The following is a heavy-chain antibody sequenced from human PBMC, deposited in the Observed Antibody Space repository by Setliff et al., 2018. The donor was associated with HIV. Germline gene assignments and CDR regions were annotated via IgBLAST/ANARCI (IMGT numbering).Heavy chain of an antibody. CDR3: ARLDYEYVWGSFRYWFDL. V-gene: IGHV4-31*03. D-gene: IGHD3-16*02. CDR2: IYNTGST. Sequence: SETLSLTCTVTGGSISSGGFYWTWIRQHPGKGLEWIGYIYNTGSTYYNPSLKSRVTISVDTSKNQFSLTLTSVTAADTADYFCARLDYEYVWGSFRYWFDLWGQGTLVTVSS. J-gene: IGHJ5*02. CDR1: GGSISSGGFY.